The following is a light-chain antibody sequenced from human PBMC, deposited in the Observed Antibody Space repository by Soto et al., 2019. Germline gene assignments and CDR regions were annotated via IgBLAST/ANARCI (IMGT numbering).Light chain of an antibody. CDR2: GAS. Sequence: EIVMTQSPTTLSVSPGERATLSCRASQSVSTNLAWYQQKPGQVPSLLIYGASTRASGIPARFSGSGSGTDFTLTISSLEPEDFGVYYCQQRSNWMITFGQGTRLEI. CDR3: QQRSNWMIT. J-gene: IGKJ5*01. V-gene: IGKV3-15*01. CDR1: QSVSTN.